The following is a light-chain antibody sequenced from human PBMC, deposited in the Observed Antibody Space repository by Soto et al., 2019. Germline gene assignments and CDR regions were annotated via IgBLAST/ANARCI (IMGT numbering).Light chain of an antibody. CDR2: RNN. V-gene: IGLV1-47*01. Sequence: QSVLTQPPSASGTPGQRVTISCSGSSSNIGSKYVYWYQQLPGTAPKLLMYRNNQRSSGVPDRFSGSKSGTSASLAISGLRYDDEADYYCAAWDDSLSGVVFGGGTKLTVL. CDR1: SSNIGSKY. CDR3: AAWDDSLSGVV. J-gene: IGLJ2*01.